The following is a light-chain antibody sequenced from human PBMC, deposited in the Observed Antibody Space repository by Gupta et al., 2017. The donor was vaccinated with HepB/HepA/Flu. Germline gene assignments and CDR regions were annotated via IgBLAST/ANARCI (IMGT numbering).Light chain of an antibody. CDR3: EQNGNSPRT. V-gene: IGKV3-20*01. J-gene: IGKJ1*01. CDR2: GAS. CDR1: QSVSNS. Sequence: EIVLTQSPGTLSLSPAERATLSCRASQSVSNSLAWYQQKPGQTPRILINGASSRPTGIPDRIIGSGSGTDFTLTISRLEAEDSAVYYCEQNGNSPRTFGQGTKVEIK.